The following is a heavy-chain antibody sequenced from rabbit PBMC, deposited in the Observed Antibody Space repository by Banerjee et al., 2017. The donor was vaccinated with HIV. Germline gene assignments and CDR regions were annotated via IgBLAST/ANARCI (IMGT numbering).Heavy chain of an antibody. CDR3: ARNPGNSNVNL. Sequence: QSLEESGGDLVKPGASLTLTCTASGFSFSGYYMCWVRQAPGKGLEWIACIYTGSSGGTYYASWAKGRFTISKTSSTTVTLQMTSLTAADTATYFCARNPGNSNVNLWGQGTLVTVS. CDR2: IYTGSSGGT. J-gene: IGHJ4*01. V-gene: IGHV1S40*01. D-gene: IGHD7-1*01. CDR1: GFSFSGYY.